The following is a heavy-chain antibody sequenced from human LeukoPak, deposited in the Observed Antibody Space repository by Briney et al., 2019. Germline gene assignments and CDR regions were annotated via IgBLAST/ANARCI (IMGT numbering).Heavy chain of an antibody. Sequence: ASVKVACKTSGYTFINYGINWVRQAPGQGLEWMGWISGYNGDTKYAQKLQGRVTMTTDTSTNTAYMELTSLRSDDTAVYYCARGETGTSFDWFDPWGQGTLVTVSS. J-gene: IGHJ5*02. CDR2: ISGYNGDT. D-gene: IGHD1-7*01. CDR3: ARGETGTSFDWFDP. V-gene: IGHV1-18*01. CDR1: GYTFINYG.